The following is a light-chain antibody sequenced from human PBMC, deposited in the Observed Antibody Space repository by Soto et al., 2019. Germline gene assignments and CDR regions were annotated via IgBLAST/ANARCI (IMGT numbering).Light chain of an antibody. CDR2: DAS. CDR1: QSVSSY. J-gene: IGKJ4*01. Sequence: EIVLTQSPATLSLSPGERATLSCMASQSVSSYLAWYQQKPGQAPRLLIYDASNRATGIPARFSGSGSGTDFTLTISSLEPDDFAVYYCQQRSDWPSTFGRGTKVQIK. CDR3: QQRSDWPST. V-gene: IGKV3-11*01.